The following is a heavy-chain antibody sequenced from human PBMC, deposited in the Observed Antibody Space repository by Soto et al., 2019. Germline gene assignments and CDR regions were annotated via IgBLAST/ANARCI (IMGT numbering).Heavy chain of an antibody. CDR2: ISYDGSNK. V-gene: IGHV3-30*18. Sequence: QVQLVESGGGVVQPGRSLRLSCAASGFTFSSYGMHWVRQAPGKGLEWVAVISYDGSNKYYADSVKGRFTISRDNSMNTLYLQMNSLRAEDTAVYYCAKDRDSGYDLAYYFDYWGQGTLVTVSS. CDR3: AKDRDSGYDLAYYFDY. CDR1: GFTFSSYG. D-gene: IGHD5-12*01. J-gene: IGHJ4*02.